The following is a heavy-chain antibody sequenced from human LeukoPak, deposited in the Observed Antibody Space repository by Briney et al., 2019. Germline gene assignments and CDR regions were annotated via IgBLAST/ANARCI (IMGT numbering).Heavy chain of an antibody. V-gene: IGHV3-23*01. CDR1: GFTFSSYV. J-gene: IGHJ6*02. CDR3: AKSRGDYYYYGMDV. Sequence: PGGSLRHSRAASGFTFSSYVMSWVRPAPGKGLEWVSAICGCGGSTYYADSVKGRFTISRDNSKNTLYLQMNSLRAEDTAVYYCAKSRGDYYYYGMDVWGQGTTVTVSS. CDR2: ICGCGGST. D-gene: IGHD1-26*01.